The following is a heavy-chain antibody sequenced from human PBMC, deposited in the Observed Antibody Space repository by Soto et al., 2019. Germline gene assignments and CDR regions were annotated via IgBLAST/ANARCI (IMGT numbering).Heavy chain of an antibody. Sequence: SETLSLTCTVSGVSISPYYWSWIRQPPGKGLEWIGYIYYTGTTNYYPSLKSRVTMSVDTSKNQFSLKLSSVTAADTAVYYCARRNYPYYFDYWGQGTLVTVSS. J-gene: IGHJ4*02. V-gene: IGHV4-59*08. CDR1: GVSISPYY. CDR2: IYYTGTT. CDR3: ARRNYPYYFDY. D-gene: IGHD3-10*01.